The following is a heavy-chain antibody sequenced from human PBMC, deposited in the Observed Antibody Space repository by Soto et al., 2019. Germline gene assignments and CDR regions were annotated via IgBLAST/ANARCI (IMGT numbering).Heavy chain of an antibody. J-gene: IGHJ4*02. CDR1: GFTVSSNY. Sequence: EVQLVESGGGLVQPGGSPRLSCAASGFTVSSNYMSWVRQAPGKGLEWVSVIYSGGSTYYADSVKGRFTISRDNSKNTLYLQMNSLRAEDTAVYYCARARHTAYFDYWGQGTLVTVSS. CDR3: ARARHTAYFDY. CDR2: IYSGGST. D-gene: IGHD4-17*01. V-gene: IGHV3-66*01.